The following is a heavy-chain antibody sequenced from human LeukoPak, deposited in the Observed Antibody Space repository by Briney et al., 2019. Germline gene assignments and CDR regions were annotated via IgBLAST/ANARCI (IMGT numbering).Heavy chain of an antibody. CDR2: IIPILGIA. D-gene: IGHD4-17*01. Sequence: SMKVSCKASGGTFSSYAISWVRQAPGQGLEWMGRIIPILGIANYAQKFQGRVTITADKSTSTAYMELSSLRSEDTAVYYCARDLTGDYGDYLTYYYYGMDVWGQGTTVTVSS. CDR1: GGTFSSYA. V-gene: IGHV1-69*04. J-gene: IGHJ6*02. CDR3: ARDLTGDYGDYLTYYYYGMDV.